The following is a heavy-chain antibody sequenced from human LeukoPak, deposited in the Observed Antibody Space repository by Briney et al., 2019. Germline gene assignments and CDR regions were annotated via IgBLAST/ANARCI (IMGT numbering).Heavy chain of an antibody. CDR2: ISGSAYST. CDR1: GFTLSSYA. Sequence: PGGSLRLSSAASGFTLSSYAMSCVRPAPGKGREWVSAISGSAYSTYYPDSVKGRFTISRDNSKNTLYLQMNSLRAEDRAVYYCAKETVAAPPIDYWGQGTLVSVSS. J-gene: IGHJ4*02. CDR3: AKETVAAPPIDY. D-gene: IGHD6-19*01. V-gene: IGHV3-23*01.